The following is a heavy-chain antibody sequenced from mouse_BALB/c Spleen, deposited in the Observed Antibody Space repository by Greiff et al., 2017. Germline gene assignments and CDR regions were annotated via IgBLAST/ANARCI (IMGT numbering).Heavy chain of an antibody. D-gene: IGHD1-1*01. CDR2: ISSGSSTI. CDR3: ARSTVVAPDY. Sequence: EVMLVESGGGLVQPGGSRKLSCAASGFTFSSFGMHWVRQAPEKGLEWVAYISSGSSTIYYADTVKGRFTISRDNPKNTLFLQMTSLRSEDTAMYYCARSTVVAPDYWGQGTTLTVSS. V-gene: IGHV5-17*02. J-gene: IGHJ2*01. CDR1: GFTFSSFG.